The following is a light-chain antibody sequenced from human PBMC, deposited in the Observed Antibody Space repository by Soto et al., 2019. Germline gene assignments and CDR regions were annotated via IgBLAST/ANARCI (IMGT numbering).Light chain of an antibody. V-gene: IGKV1-9*01. J-gene: IGKJ2*01. Sequence: DFQLTQSPSFLSASVGDRVTITCRASQDISSYLAWYQQKPGEATNLLVYAASTLHSEVPSRFSGSASGTEFSLTNSSRQQEDFATYSCQHVETCGQGTKLENK. CDR3: QHVET. CDR2: AAS. CDR1: QDISSY.